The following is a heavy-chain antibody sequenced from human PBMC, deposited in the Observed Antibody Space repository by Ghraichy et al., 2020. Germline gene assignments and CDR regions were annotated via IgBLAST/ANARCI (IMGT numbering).Heavy chain of an antibody. Sequence: GGSLRLSCTASGFTFSHYWMSWARQAPGKGLEWVANIREDGSEENYVDSVKGRFTISRDNAKNSLYLQMNSLRAEDTALYYCTRTVSGGWGQGTLVTVSS. CDR3: TRTVSGG. D-gene: IGHD3-3*01. J-gene: IGHJ4*02. V-gene: IGHV3-7*03. CDR1: GFTFSHYW. CDR2: IREDGSEE.